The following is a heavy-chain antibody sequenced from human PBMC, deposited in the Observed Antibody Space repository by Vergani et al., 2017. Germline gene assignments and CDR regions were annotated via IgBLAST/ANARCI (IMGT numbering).Heavy chain of an antibody. Sequence: QVQLQQWGAGLLKPSETLSLTCAVYGGSFSGYYWSWIRQPPGKGLEWIGEINHSGSTNYNPYLKSRVTISVDTSKNQFSLKLSSVTAADTAVYYCARVETTMVRGGLFDYWGQGTLVTVSS. CDR3: ARVETTMVRGGLFDY. D-gene: IGHD3-10*01. J-gene: IGHJ4*02. CDR2: INHSGST. V-gene: IGHV4-34*01. CDR1: GGSFSGYY.